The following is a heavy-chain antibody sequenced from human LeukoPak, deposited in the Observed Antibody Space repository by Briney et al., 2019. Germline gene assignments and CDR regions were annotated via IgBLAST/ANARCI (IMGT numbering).Heavy chain of an antibody. CDR3: ARQIAYYYDSSGYYTTDY. CDR2: IYYDGSDK. CDR1: GFTFSSYG. J-gene: IGHJ4*02. Sequence: GRSLRLSCAASGFTFSSYGMHWVRQAPGKGLEWVAIIYYDGSDKYYADSVKGRFTVSRDNSKDTLYLQMNSLRAEDTAVYYCARQIAYYYDSSGYYTTDYWGQGTLVTVSS. D-gene: IGHD3-22*01. V-gene: IGHV3-33*01.